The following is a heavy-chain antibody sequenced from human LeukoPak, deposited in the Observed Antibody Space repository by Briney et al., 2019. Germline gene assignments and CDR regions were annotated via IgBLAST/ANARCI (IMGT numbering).Heavy chain of an antibody. CDR3: ARHKDYYYSYMVV. J-gene: IGHJ6*03. CDR2: IYYSGST. V-gene: IGHV4-39*01. Sequence: WVRQPPGKGLEWIGTIYYSGSTYYNPSLTSRVTISVDTSKNQFSLKLSSVTAADTAVYYCARHKDYYYSYMVVWGKGTTVTISS.